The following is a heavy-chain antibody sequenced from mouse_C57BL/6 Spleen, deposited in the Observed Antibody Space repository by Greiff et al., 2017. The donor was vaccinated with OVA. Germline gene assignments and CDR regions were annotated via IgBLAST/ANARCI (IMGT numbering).Heavy chain of an antibody. V-gene: IGHV1-22*01. CDR2: INPNNGGT. Sequence: VQLKQSGPELVKPGASVKMSCKASGYTFTDYNMHWVKQSHGKSLEWIGYINPNNGGTSYNQKFKGKATLMVNKSSSTAYMELRSLTSEDSAVYYCARSDYYGRGDFDYWGQGTTLTVSS. D-gene: IGHD1-1*01. CDR3: ARSDYYGRGDFDY. CDR1: GYTFTDYN. J-gene: IGHJ2*01.